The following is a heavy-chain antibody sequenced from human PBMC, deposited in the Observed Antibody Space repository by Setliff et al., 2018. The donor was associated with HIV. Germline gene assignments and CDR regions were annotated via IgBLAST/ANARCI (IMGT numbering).Heavy chain of an antibody. Sequence: ASVKVSCKASGYTFKSNDINWVRQATGQGLEWMGWMNPNSGNTGYAQKFQGRVTMTRDTSISTAYMELSSLRSGDTAVYYCAPVSSGWFDPWGQGTLVTVSS. CDR1: GYTFKSND. J-gene: IGHJ5*02. V-gene: IGHV1-8*02. CDR2: MNPNSGNT. CDR3: APVSSGWFDP. D-gene: IGHD2-2*01.